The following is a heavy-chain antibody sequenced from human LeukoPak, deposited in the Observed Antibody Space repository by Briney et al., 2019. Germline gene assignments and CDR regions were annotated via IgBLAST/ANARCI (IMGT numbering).Heavy chain of an antibody. V-gene: IGHV3-30*04. Sequence: GGSLRLSCAASGFTFSSYAMHWVRQAPGKGLEWVAVKSYDGSNKYYADSVKGRFTISRDNSKNTLYLQMNSLRAEDTAVYYCARDLGIALDYWGQGTLVTVSS. J-gene: IGHJ4*02. D-gene: IGHD6-13*01. CDR2: KSYDGSNK. CDR3: ARDLGIALDY. CDR1: GFTFSSYA.